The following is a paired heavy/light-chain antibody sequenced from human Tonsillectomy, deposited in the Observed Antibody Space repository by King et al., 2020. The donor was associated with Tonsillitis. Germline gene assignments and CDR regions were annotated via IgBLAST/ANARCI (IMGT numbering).Light chain of an antibody. CDR3: YSTDSSGNHRV. CDR1: ALPKKY. Sequence: SYELTQPPSVSVSPGQKARITCSGDALPKKYAYWYQQKSGQAPVLVIYEDSKRPSGIPERFSGSSSGTKATLTISGAQVEDEADYYCYSTDSSGNHRVFGGGTKLTVL. J-gene: IGLJ2*01. CDR2: EDS. V-gene: IGLV3-10*01.
Heavy chain of an antibody. J-gene: IGHJ4*02. Sequence: QVQLQESGPGLVKPSGTLSLTCVVSGGSISSNNWWSWVRQPPGRGLEWIGDIYRGGSTTYNPSLKSRVTISMRESKNQFSLKLSSVTAADTAVYYCARETPPYKYETSGHYSYYFDNWGQGTLVTVSS. D-gene: IGHD3-22*01. CDR3: ARETPPYKYETSGHYSYYFDN. CDR2: IYRGGST. V-gene: IGHV4-4*02. CDR1: GGSISSNNW.